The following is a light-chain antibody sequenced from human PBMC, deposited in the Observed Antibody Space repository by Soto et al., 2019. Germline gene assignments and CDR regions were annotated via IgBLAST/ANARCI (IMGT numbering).Light chain of an antibody. CDR1: SSDVGGYNY. Sequence: QSALTQPASVSGSPGQSITISCTGTSSDVGGYNYVSWYQQHPGKAPKLMIYEVSNRPSGVSNRFSGSTSGNTASLTISGPQAEDEADYYCSSYTSSSTVVFGGGTKVTVL. CDR2: EVS. V-gene: IGLV2-14*01. CDR3: SSYTSSSTVV. J-gene: IGLJ2*01.